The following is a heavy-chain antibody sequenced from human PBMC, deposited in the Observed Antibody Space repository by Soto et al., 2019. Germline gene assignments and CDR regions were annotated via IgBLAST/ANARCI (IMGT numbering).Heavy chain of an antibody. CDR2: TRNKANRYTT. J-gene: IGHJ4*02. D-gene: IGHD4-4*01. Sequence: EVLLVESGGGLVQPGGSLRLSCAAPGFRFSDYYMDWVRQAPGKGLEWVGRTRNKANRYTTEHAASVKGRFIISRDDSKNSVYLQMNSLKIEDTAVYYCARGNRAFDYWGQGTLVTVSS. CDR3: ARGNRAFDY. CDR1: GFRFSDYY. V-gene: IGHV3-72*01.